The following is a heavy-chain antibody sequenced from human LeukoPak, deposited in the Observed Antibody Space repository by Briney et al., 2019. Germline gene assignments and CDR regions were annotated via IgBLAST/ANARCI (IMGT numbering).Heavy chain of an antibody. J-gene: IGHJ4*02. CDR1: GGSISSSSYY. V-gene: IGHV4-39*01. D-gene: IGHD4-17*01. CDR3: ARPVTTYQLFDY. CDR2: IFYSGST. Sequence: PSETLSLTCTVSGGSISSSSYYWGWIRQPPGKGLEWIASIFYSGSTYYNPSLKSRVTISVDTSKNQFSLRLSSVTAADTAVYYCARPVTTYQLFDYWGQGTLVTVSS.